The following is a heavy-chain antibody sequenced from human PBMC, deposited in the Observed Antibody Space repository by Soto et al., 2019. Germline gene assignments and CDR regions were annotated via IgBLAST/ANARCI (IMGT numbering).Heavy chain of an antibody. CDR3: ARVLKSSGWDNDVFDI. Sequence: PGGPLRLSCVASGFTFSNYAMSWVRQAPGKGLVWVSRIDTYGSGTRYADSVKGRFIISRDNAENTMYLQMNYLRVEDTAVYYCARVLKSSGWDNDVFDIWGQGTMVTVSS. CDR1: GFTFSNYA. CDR2: IDTYGSGT. D-gene: IGHD6-19*01. V-gene: IGHV3-74*01. J-gene: IGHJ3*02.